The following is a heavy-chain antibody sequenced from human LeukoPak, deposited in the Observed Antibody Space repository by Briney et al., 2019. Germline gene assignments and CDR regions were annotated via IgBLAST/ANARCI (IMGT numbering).Heavy chain of an antibody. CDR1: GFSFSGYG. J-gene: IGHJ1*01. D-gene: IGHD3-10*01. CDR2: IRYDGSNE. CDR3: AKASASGGDFEH. V-gene: IGHV3-30*02. Sequence: GGSLRLSCAASGFSFSGYGMHWVRQAPGKGLEWVAFIRYDGSNEYYADSVKGRFTISRDKSKNTLSLQMNGLRVEDTAVYYCAKASASGGDFEHWGQGTLVTVSS.